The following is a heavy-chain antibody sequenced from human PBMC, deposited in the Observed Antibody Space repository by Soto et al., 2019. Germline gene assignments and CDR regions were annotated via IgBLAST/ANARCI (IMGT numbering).Heavy chain of an antibody. D-gene: IGHD3-3*01. J-gene: IGHJ6*02. CDR3: ARVSTPRYYDFWSGYYYYGMDV. CDR1: GYTFTSYY. CDR2: INPSGGST. V-gene: IGHV1-46*01. Sequence: ASVKVSCKASGYTFTSYYMHWVRQAPGQGLEWMGIINPSGGSTSYAQKFQGRVTMTRDTSTSTVYMELSSLRSEDTAVYYCARVSTPRYYDFWSGYYYYGMDVWGQGTTVTVSS.